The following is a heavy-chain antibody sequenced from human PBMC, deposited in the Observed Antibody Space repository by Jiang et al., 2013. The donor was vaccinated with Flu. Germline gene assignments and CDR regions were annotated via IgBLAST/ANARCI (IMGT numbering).Heavy chain of an antibody. D-gene: IGHD3-22*01. CDR2: ITPYDGDT. CDR3: ARDLSDYYDSDSLLPELSF. Sequence: QSGAEVKRPGASVKVSCQASGYTFSAHYIHWVRQAPGQGLEWMGWITPYDGDTISAQKFQGRVTMTWDTSISTAYMELRGLRSDDTAIYYCARDLSDYYDSDSLLPELSF. CDR1: GYTFSAHY. J-gene: IGHJ3*01. V-gene: IGHV1-2*02.